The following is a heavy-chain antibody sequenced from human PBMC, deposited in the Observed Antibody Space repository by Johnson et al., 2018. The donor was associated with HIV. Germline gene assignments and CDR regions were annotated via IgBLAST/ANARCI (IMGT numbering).Heavy chain of an antibody. J-gene: IGHJ3*02. CDR3: AKVYYDSSGYGAFDI. CDR1: GFTFSTTV. V-gene: IGHV3-20*04. Sequence: EVQLVESGGGLAQPGGSLRLSCSASGFTFSTTVMSWVRQAPGKGLEWVSGISWNGGNTDYADSVKGRFTISRDNAKNSLYLQMNSLRAEDTALYYCAKVYYDSSGYGAFDIWGQGTMVTVSS. CDR2: ISWNGGNT. D-gene: IGHD3-22*01.